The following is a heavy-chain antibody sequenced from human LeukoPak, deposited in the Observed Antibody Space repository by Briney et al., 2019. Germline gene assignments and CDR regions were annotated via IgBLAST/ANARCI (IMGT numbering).Heavy chain of an antibody. CDR1: GFTFSSYA. V-gene: IGHV3-23*01. Sequence: GGSLRLSCAASGFTFSSYAMSWVRQAPGEGLEWVSAISGSGGSTYYADSVQGRFTISRDNSKNTLYLQMNSLRAEDTAVYYCAKDSSGWYGKGIDYWGQGTLVTVSS. J-gene: IGHJ4*02. CDR3: AKDSSGWYGKGIDY. D-gene: IGHD6-19*01. CDR2: ISGSGGST.